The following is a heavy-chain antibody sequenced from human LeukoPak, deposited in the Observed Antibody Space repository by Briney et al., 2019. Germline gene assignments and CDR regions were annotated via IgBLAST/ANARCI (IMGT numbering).Heavy chain of an antibody. CDR2: IRSKANSYAT. Sequence: GESLKLSCAASGFTFSGSAMHWVRQASGKGLEWVGRIRSKANSYATAYAASVKGRFTISRDDSKNTAYLQMNSLKTEDTAVHYCTIRGGDYYYYYMDVWGKGTTVTVSS. V-gene: IGHV3-73*01. CDR1: GFTFSGSA. CDR3: TIRGGDYYYYYMDV. D-gene: IGHD2-21*01. J-gene: IGHJ6*03.